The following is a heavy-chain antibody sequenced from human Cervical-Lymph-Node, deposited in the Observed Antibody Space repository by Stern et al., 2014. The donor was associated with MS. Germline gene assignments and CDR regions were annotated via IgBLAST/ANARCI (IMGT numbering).Heavy chain of an antibody. D-gene: IGHD2-15*01. CDR2: IKPNSGGT. J-gene: IGHJ3*02. Sequence: QVQLVQSGAEVKKPGASMNVSCKASAYTFTGYYIHWVRQAPGQGLEWLGRIKPNSGGTHYAQKFQGRATMNSDQSVRKAHMGRINPNSGGTSYAQKLQGRVTMTSDTSISTAYVELTRLTSDDTAVYYCARGGDFDAFDIWGQGTMVTVSS. CDR3: LQGRVTMTSDTSISTAYVELTRLTSDDTAVYYCARGGDFDAFDI. CDR1: AYTFTGYY. V-gene: IGHV1-2*05.